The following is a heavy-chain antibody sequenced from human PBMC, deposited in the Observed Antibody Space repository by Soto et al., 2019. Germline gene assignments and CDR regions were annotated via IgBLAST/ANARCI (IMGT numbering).Heavy chain of an antibody. J-gene: IGHJ4*02. CDR2: ISSDGSKK. Sequence: QVQLVESGGGVVQPGRSLRLSCVASGFTFSNNGIHWVRQAPGKGLEWVAVISSDGSKKYYADSVKGRFTISRDNSKNTLYLQMNGLRAEDTAVYYCAMDLYGGSSRFDYWGQGTRVTVSS. CDR1: GFTFSNNG. CDR3: AMDLYGGSSRFDY. D-gene: IGHD2-15*01. V-gene: IGHV3-30*03.